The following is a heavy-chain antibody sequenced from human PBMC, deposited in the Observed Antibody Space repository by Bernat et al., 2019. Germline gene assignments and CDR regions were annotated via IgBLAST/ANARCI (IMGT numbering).Heavy chain of an antibody. CDR3: ARTQIRYSSSSYYYYGMDV. J-gene: IGHJ6*02. CDR2: TYYSGST. D-gene: IGHD6-13*01. CDR1: GGSISSSSYY. Sequence: QLQLQESGPGLVKPSETLSLTCTVSGGSISSSSYYWGWIRQPPGKGLEWIGSTYYSGSTYYNPSLKSRVNISVDTSKNQFSLKLSSVTAADTAVYYCARTQIRYSSSSYYYYGMDVWGQGTTVTVSS. V-gene: IGHV4-39*01.